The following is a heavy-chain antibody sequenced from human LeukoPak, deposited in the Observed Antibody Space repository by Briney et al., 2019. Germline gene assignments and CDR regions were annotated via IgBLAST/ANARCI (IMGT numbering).Heavy chain of an antibody. D-gene: IGHD6-19*01. J-gene: IGHJ4*02. CDR2: ISYSGST. CDR3: AKSSSGWYGYFDY. V-gene: IGHV4-59*01. CDR1: GGSISSYY. Sequence: SETLSLTCTVSGGSISSYYWSWIRQPPGKGLDWIGYISYSGSTIYNPSLKSRVTISVDTSKNQFSLKLSSVTAADTAVYYCAKSSSGWYGYFDYWGQGTLVTVSS.